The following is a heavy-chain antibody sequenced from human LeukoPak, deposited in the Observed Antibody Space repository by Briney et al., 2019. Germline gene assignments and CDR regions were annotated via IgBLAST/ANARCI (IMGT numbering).Heavy chain of an antibody. J-gene: IGHJ4*02. V-gene: IGHV3-11*01. CDR3: ARDLDSMVRGALNY. CDR2: ISSSGSTI. Sequence: PGGSLRLSCAASGFTFSDYYMSWIRQAPGKGLEWGSYISSSGSTIYYADSVKGRFTISRDNAKNSLYLQRNSLRAEDTAVYYCARDLDSMVRGALNYWGQGTLVTVSS. CDR1: GFTFSDYY. D-gene: IGHD3-10*01.